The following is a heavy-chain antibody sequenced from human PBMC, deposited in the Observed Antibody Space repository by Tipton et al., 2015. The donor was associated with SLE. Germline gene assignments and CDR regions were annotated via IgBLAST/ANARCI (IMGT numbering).Heavy chain of an antibody. J-gene: IGHJ4*02. V-gene: IGHV4-39*07. Sequence: TLSLTCIVSGDSISSTSYYWSWVRQPPGKGLEWIGEINHSGNTNYNPSLKSRVTISVDTSKNQFSLKLSSVNTADTAVYYCARDRGLMLYYFDYWGRGTLVTVSS. CDR1: GDSISSTSYY. D-gene: IGHD3-10*01. CDR3: ARDRGLMLYYFDY. CDR2: INHSGNT.